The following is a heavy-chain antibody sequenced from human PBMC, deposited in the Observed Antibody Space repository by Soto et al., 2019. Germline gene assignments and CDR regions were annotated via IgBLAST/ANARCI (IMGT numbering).Heavy chain of an antibody. CDR2: MNPNSGNT. CDR1: GYTFTSYG. CDR3: ARGEGYCGGDCYSGGY. J-gene: IGHJ4*02. Sequence: ASVKVSCKASGYTFTSYGISWVRQAPGQGLEWMGWMNPNSGNTGYAQKFQGRVTMTRNTSISTAYMELSSLRSEDTAVYYCARGEGYCGGDCYSGGYWGQGTLVTVSS. D-gene: IGHD2-21*02. V-gene: IGHV1-8*02.